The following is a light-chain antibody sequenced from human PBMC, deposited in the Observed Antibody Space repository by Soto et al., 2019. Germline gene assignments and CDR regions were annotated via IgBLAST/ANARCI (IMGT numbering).Light chain of an antibody. Sequence: EIVMTQSRATLSVSPGQRATLSCRASQSVSSNLAWYQQKPGQAPRLLIYGASTRATGIPARFSGSGSGTEFTLTISSLQSEDFAVYYCQQYYNWPITFGQGTRLEIK. CDR2: GAS. CDR1: QSVSSN. V-gene: IGKV3-15*01. CDR3: QQYYNWPIT. J-gene: IGKJ5*01.